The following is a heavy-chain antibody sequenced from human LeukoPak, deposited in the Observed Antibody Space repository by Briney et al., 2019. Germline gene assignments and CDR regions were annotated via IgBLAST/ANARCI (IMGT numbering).Heavy chain of an antibody. CDR1: GYTFTGYY. D-gene: IGHD2-8*01. Sequence: ASVKVSCKASGYTFTGYYMHWVRQAPGQGLEWMGWINPNSGGTNYAQKFQGRVTMTRDTSISTAYMELSRLRSDVTAVYYCARQKQPGLVHLDYWGQGTLVTVSS. CDR2: INPNSGGT. CDR3: ARQKQPGLVHLDY. J-gene: IGHJ4*02. V-gene: IGHV1-2*02.